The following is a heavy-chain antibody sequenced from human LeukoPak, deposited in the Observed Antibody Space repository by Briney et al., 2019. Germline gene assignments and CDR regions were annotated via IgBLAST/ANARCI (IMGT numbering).Heavy chain of an antibody. CDR1: GVSISSGGYY. D-gene: IGHD2-15*01. CDR2: IYYSGST. V-gene: IGHV4-31*03. J-gene: IGHJ5*02. CDR3: AAQDVNWFDP. Sequence: KSSQTLSLTCTVSGVSISSGGYYWSWIRRHPGKGLEWIGYIYYSGSTYYNPSLKSRVTISVDTSKNQFSLKLSSVTAADTAVYYCAAQDVNWFDPWGQGTLVTVSS.